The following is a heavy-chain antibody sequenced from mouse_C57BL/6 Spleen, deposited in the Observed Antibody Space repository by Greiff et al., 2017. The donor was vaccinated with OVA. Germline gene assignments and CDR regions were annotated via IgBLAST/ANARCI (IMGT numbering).Heavy chain of an antibody. CDR3: ARYYYSNYGDYAMDY. D-gene: IGHD2-5*01. Sequence: QVQLQQSDAELVKPGASVKISCKVSGYTFTDHTIHWMKQRPEQGLEWIGYIYPRDGSTKYNEKFKGKATLTADKSSSTAYMQLNSLTSEDSAVYFCARYYYSNYGDYAMDYWGQGTSVTVSS. CDR1: GYTFTDHT. V-gene: IGHV1-78*01. J-gene: IGHJ4*01. CDR2: IYPRDGST.